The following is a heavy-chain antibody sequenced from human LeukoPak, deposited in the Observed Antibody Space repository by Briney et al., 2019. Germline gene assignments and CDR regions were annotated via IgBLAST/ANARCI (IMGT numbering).Heavy chain of an antibody. CDR3: VRVRGNCGDDCYSFDS. CDR2: ISSHNKNI. J-gene: IGHJ4*02. Sequence: GASVKVSCKASGYTLSNYGVSWVRQAPGQGLEWMGWISSHNKNINYAQKLQGRVTMSTDTSTNTAYMELRSLRSDDTAVYYCVRVRGNCGDDCYSFDSWGQGTLVTVSS. CDR1: GYTLSNYG. D-gene: IGHD2-21*02. V-gene: IGHV1-18*01.